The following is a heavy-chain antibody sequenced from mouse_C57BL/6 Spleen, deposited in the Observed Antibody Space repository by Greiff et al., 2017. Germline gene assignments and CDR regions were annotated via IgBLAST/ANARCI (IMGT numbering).Heavy chain of an antibody. Sequence: QVQLQQPGAELVKPGASVKLSCKASGYTFTSYWMQWVKQRPGQGLEWIGEIDPSDSYPNYNQKFKGKATLTVDTSSSTAYMQLSSLTSEDSAVYYCASLPITTVVAPYAMDYWGQGTSVTVSS. D-gene: IGHD1-1*01. CDR1: GYTFTSYW. J-gene: IGHJ4*01. V-gene: IGHV1-50*01. CDR3: ASLPITTVVAPYAMDY. CDR2: IDPSDSYP.